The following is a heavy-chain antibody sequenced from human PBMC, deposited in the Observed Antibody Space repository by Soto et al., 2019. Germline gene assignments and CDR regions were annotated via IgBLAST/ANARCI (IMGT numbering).Heavy chain of an antibody. CDR1: GYTFSNFW. CDR2: IYPGDSET. CDR3: ARSPRSSPYFDY. J-gene: IGHJ4*02. Sequence: PXESLKISCQCSGYTFSNFWIAWVRQLPGKGLEYMGIIYPGDSETRYSPSFHGKVTISADRSIGTAYLQWSSLEASDSAFYFCARSPRSSPYFDYWGQRAMVTVS. D-gene: IGHD6-13*01. V-gene: IGHV5-51*01.